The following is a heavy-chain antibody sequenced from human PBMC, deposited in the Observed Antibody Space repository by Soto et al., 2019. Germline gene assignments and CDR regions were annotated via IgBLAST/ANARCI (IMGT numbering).Heavy chain of an antibody. Sequence: QVQLVESGGGFVKPGGSLRLSCAASGFTFSDYHMNWVRQPPGKGLEWVSSMSNSGNLIDYADSVKGRSTISRDNAKKSLFLQMNSLRAEDTAVYYCARDSLSGYDFNYWGQGTLVTVSS. CDR1: GFTFSDYH. J-gene: IGHJ4*02. CDR2: MSNSGNLI. CDR3: ARDSLSGYDFNY. D-gene: IGHD5-12*01. V-gene: IGHV3-11*01.